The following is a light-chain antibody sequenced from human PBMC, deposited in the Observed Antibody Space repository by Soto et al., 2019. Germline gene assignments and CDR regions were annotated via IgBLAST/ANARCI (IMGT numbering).Light chain of an antibody. Sequence: QSVLTQPPSVSGAPGQRVTISCTGSSSNIGAGYYVQWYQQLPGTAPQLLIYGNNNRPSGVPDRFSGSNSGTSASLAITGLQAEDEAEYYCQSYDSSLSGWVFCGGTKMTVL. V-gene: IGLV1-40*01. J-gene: IGLJ3*02. CDR2: GNN. CDR3: QSYDSSLSGWV. CDR1: SSNIGAGYY.